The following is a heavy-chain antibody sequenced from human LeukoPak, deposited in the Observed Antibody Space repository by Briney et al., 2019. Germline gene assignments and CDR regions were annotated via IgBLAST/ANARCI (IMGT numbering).Heavy chain of an antibody. CDR1: GGSISSSSYY. J-gene: IGHJ5*02. D-gene: IGHD6-19*01. Sequence: SETLSLTCTVSGGSISSSSYYWGWIRQPPGKGLEWIGSIYYSGSTYYNPSLKSRVTISVDTSKNQFSLKLSSVTAADTAVYYCARDRGIAVGGNWFDPWGQGTLVTVSS. CDR3: ARDRGIAVGGNWFDP. CDR2: IYYSGST. V-gene: IGHV4-39*07.